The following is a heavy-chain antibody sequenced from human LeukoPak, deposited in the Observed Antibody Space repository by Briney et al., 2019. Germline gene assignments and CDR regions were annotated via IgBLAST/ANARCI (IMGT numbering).Heavy chain of an antibody. CDR3: ARDGGVSGYDLLDY. Sequence: GGSLRLSCAASGFTFSSFWMTWVSQAPGKGLEWVANINQDGSEKYYVDSVKGRFTISRDNAKNSVYLQMNSLRAEDTAAYYCARDGGVSGYDLLDYRGQGTLVTVYS. V-gene: IGHV3-7*01. J-gene: IGHJ4*02. CDR2: INQDGSEK. D-gene: IGHD5-12*01. CDR1: GFTFSSFW.